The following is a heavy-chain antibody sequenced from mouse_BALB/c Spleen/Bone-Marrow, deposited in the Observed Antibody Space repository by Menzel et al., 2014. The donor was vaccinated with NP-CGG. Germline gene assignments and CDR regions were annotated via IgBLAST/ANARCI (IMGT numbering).Heavy chain of an antibody. CDR3: AREATYYAYFDY. V-gene: IGHV1-4*02. CDR2: INPTRGYT. CDR1: GYTFTSNT. D-gene: IGHD1-1*01. J-gene: IGHJ2*01. Sequence: QVQLQQSAGELARPGASVKMSCKASGYTFTSNTIQWVKQRPGQGLEWIGYINPTRGYTDYNQKFKDKTTLTADKSSSTAYMQLSSLTSEDSAVYYCAREATYYAYFDYWCQGTILTVSS.